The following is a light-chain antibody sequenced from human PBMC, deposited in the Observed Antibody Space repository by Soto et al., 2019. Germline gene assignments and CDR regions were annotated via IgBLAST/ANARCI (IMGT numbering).Light chain of an antibody. V-gene: IGKV3-15*01. CDR1: QSVTSS. CDR3: LQYNNWPPYT. J-gene: IGKJ2*01. CDR2: GAS. Sequence: EIVMTQSPATLSVSPGERATLSCRASQSVTSSLAWYQHKPGQAPRLLIYGASTRATGIPARFSGSGSGTEFTLTISSLQSEDFAVYYCLQYNNWPPYTFGQGTKLEIK.